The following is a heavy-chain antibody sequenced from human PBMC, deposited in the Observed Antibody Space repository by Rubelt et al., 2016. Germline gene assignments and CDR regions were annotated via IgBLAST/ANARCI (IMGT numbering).Heavy chain of an antibody. D-gene: IGHD6-19*01. J-gene: IGHJ1*01. CDR2: IWYDGSNK. V-gene: IGHV3-33*01. CDR3: ARDRSSGDGLSCFQD. Sequence: QVQLVESGGGVVQPGGSLRLSCAASGLTFSSYGMHWVRQAPGKGLEWVAIIWYDGSNKYYADSVKGRFTISRDNSKNTLYLQMDSRRAEETAVYYCARDRSSGDGLSCFQDWGQGTLATVSS. CDR1: GLTFSSYG.